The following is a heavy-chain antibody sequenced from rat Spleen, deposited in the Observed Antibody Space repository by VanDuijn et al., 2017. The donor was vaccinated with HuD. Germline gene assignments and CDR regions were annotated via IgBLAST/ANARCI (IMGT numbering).Heavy chain of an antibody. J-gene: IGHJ1*01. V-gene: IGHV5S23*01. CDR3: VRLLGAPDWYFDF. D-gene: IGHD5-1*01. CDR1: GFTFSDYD. Sequence: EVQLVESGGGLVQPGRSLKLSCSVSGFTFSDYDMAWIRQAPGKGLEWVASITNTGGSTYYPDSVKGRFTISRDNAKSTLYLQMDSLRSEDTATYYCVRLLGAPDWYFDFWGPGTMVTVSS. CDR2: ITNTGGST.